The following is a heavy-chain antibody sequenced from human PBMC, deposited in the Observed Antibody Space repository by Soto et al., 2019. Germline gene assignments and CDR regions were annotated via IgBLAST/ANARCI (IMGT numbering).Heavy chain of an antibody. J-gene: IGHJ5*02. V-gene: IGHV1-2*02. CDR1: GYSFTDYY. D-gene: IGHD3-16*01. Sequence: QVELVQSGTQVEKPGSSVKLSCKASGYSFTDYYIHWVRQAPGQGLEWLGWINANGGATNYAEKFQDRLTLTRDTSINTAFMELTSLTSDDTALYFCSRCRSPFTWSWGQGTRVAVAS. CDR2: INANGGAT. CDR3: SRCRSPFTWS.